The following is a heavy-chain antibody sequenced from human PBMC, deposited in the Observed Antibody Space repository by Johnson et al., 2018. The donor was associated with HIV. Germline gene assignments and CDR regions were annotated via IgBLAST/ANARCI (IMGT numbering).Heavy chain of an antibody. CDR1: GFTFSSYA. CDR2: ISYDGSNK. V-gene: IGHV3-30*04. Sequence: QEKLVESGGGVVQPGRSLRLSCAASGFTFSSYAMHWVRQAPGKGLEWVAVISYDGSNKYYADSVKGRFIISRDNAKNTLNLQTNNLRGEDTGVYYCSREGYDIWGQGTMVIVSS. CDR3: SREGYDI. D-gene: IGHD5-12*01. J-gene: IGHJ3*02.